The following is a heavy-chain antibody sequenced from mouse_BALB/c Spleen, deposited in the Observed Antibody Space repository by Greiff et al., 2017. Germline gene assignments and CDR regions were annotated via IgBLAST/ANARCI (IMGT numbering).Heavy chain of an antibody. V-gene: IGHV5-12-1*01. CDR2: ISSGGGST. CDR3: TRENDGYYPLYAMDY. CDR1: GFAFSSYD. D-gene: IGHD2-3*01. Sequence: EAKLVESGGGLVKPGGSLKLSCAASGFAFSSYDMSWVRQTPEKRLEWVAYISSGGGSTYYPDTVKGRFTISRDNAKNTLYLQMSSLKSEDTAIYFCTRENDGYYPLYAMDYWGQGTSVTVSS. J-gene: IGHJ4*01.